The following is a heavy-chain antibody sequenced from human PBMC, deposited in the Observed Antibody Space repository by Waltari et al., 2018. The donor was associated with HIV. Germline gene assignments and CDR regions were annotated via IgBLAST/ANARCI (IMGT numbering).Heavy chain of an antibody. V-gene: IGHV7-4-1*02. CDR3: ARGPGRSVDY. CDR2: INTKTGNP. CDR1: GYTFTTYA. Sequence: QVQLVQSGSELKKPGASVKVSCRASGYTFTTYAINWVRQAPGQGLEWMGWINTKTGNPTYAQDFTGRFVFPLDTSVSTAYLQINSLKAEDTAVYYCARGPGRSVDYWGQGTLVTVSS. J-gene: IGHJ4*02. D-gene: IGHD3-10*01.